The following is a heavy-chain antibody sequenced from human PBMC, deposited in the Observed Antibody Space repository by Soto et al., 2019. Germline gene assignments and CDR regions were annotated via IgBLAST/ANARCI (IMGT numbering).Heavy chain of an antibody. Sequence: GGSLKISLKGSGYSVISYWVSWVRQMPGKGLDWMGKIDPTDSYTNYSPSFQGHVTISADKSISTAYLQWSSLKASDTAIYYCARRYSTGSQSPLDYWGQGTLVTVSS. D-gene: IGHD6-19*01. CDR3: ARRYSTGSQSPLDY. CDR1: GYSVISYW. V-gene: IGHV5-10-1*01. CDR2: IDPTDSYT. J-gene: IGHJ4*02.